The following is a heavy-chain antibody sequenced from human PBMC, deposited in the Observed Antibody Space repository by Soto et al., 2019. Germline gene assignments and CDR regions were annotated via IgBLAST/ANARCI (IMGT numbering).Heavy chain of an antibody. CDR3: ARHNYGSGSTYFDY. CDR2: IYYSGST. D-gene: IGHD3-10*01. V-gene: IGHV4-59*08. Sequence: QVQLQESGPGLVKPSETLSLTCTVSGGSISSYYWSWIRQPPGKGLEWIGYIYYSGSTNYNPSLKGRVTISVDTSKNQFSLKLTSMTAADTAVYYCARHNYGSGSTYFDYWGQGTLVTVSS. CDR1: GGSISSYY. J-gene: IGHJ4*02.